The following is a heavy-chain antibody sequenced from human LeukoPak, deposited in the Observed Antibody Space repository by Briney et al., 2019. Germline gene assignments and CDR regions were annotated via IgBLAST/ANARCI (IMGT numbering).Heavy chain of an antibody. D-gene: IGHD6-19*01. CDR3: ARFPSSALQWLVGIYFDY. Sequence: GGSLRLSCTASGFTYSSYAMSWVRQAPGKGLEWVSSISSSSSYIYYADSVKGRFTISRDNAKNSLYLQMNSLRAEDTAVYYCARFPSSALQWLVGIYFDYWGQGTLVTVSS. V-gene: IGHV3-21*01. CDR2: ISSSSSYI. CDR1: GFTYSSYA. J-gene: IGHJ4*02.